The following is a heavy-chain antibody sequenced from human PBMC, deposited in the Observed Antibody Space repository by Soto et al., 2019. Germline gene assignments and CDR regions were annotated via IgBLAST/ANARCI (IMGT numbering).Heavy chain of an antibody. D-gene: IGHD6-13*01. CDR1: GGTFSSYT. CDR3: ASHIAAAGYGMDV. Sequence: QVQLVQSGAEVKKPGSSVKVSCKASGGTFSSYTISWVRQAPGQGLEWMGRIIPILGIANYAQKFQGRVTITADKSTSTAYMELSSLRSEDTAVYYCASHIAAAGYGMDVWGQGTTVTVSS. V-gene: IGHV1-69*02. CDR2: IIPILGIA. J-gene: IGHJ6*02.